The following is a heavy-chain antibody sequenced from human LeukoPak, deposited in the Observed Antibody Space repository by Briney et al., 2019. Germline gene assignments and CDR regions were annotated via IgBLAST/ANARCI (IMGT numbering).Heavy chain of an antibody. J-gene: IGHJ4*02. D-gene: IGHD3-22*01. CDR1: GGSISSGGYS. Sequence: PSQTLSLTCAVSGGSISSGGYSWSWIRQPPGKGLEWIGYIYHSGSTYYNPSLKSRVTISVDRSKNQSSLKLSSVTAADTAVYYCARGPTYYYDSSGYDYWGQGTLVTVSS. V-gene: IGHV4-30-2*01. CDR2: IYHSGST. CDR3: ARGPTYYYDSSGYDY.